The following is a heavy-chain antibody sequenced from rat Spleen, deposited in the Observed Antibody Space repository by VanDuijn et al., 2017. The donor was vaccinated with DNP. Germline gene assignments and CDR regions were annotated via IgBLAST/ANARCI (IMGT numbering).Heavy chain of an antibody. V-gene: IGHV5-31*01. CDR2: ITSSGGST. CDR1: GFTFNNYW. D-gene: IGHD1-2*01. Sequence: EVQLLESGGGLVQPGRSLKLSCVASGFTFNNYWMTWIPQVPGKGLGWFAPITSSGGSTYYPDSVKGRFTISRDNAKNTLYLQMNSLRSEDTATYYCAKGWSSYILFDYWGQGVMVTVSS. J-gene: IGHJ2*01. CDR3: AKGWSSYILFDY.